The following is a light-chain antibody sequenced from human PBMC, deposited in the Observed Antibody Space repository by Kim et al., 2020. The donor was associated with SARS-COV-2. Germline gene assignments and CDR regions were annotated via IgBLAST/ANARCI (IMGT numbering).Light chain of an antibody. J-gene: IGKJ1*01. CDR2: GAS. Sequence: EIVLTQSPGTLSLSPGERATLSCRASQRVSSSYLAWYQQKPGQAPRLLIYGASTRATGIPDRFSGSGSGTDFTLTISRLEPEDSAVYYCQQVLNSPWTFGLGTKVDIK. CDR3: QQVLNSPWT. V-gene: IGKV3-20*01. CDR1: QRVSSSY.